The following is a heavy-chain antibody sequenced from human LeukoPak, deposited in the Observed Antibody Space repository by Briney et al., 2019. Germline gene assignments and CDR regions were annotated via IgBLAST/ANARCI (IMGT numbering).Heavy chain of an antibody. CDR3: ARDSGGIAAAGMDY. D-gene: IGHD6-13*01. CDR1: GGSISSGGYY. V-gene: IGHV4-61*02. Sequence: PSETLSLACTVSGGSISSGGYYWSWIRQPAGKGLEWIGRIYTSGNTNYNPSLKSRATISVDTSKNQFSLELSSVTAADTAVYYCARDSGGIAAAGMDYWGQGTLVTVSS. J-gene: IGHJ4*02. CDR2: IYTSGNT.